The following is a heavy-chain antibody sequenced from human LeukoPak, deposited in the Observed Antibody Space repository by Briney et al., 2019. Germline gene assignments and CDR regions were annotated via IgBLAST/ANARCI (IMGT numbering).Heavy chain of an antibody. Sequence: GASVNASCKASGSPVTSYGITWVRQSAGQGGEWMGWISAYNGKTNYEQKLQGRVTMTTDTSTSTAYMELRSLRSDDTAIYYCAREDSDYGDYIRLYYWGQGALVTVSS. CDR1: GSPVTSYG. CDR3: AREDSDYGDYIRLYY. D-gene: IGHD4-17*01. J-gene: IGHJ4*02. CDR2: ISAYNGKT. V-gene: IGHV1-18*04.